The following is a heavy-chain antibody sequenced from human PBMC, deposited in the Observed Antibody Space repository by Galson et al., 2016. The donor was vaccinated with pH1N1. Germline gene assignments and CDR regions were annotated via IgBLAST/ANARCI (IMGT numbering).Heavy chain of an antibody. J-gene: IGHJ4*02. CDR3: ARPIGGGYNIREFDY. V-gene: IGHV5-51*03. CDR1: GYTLTTYW. Sequence: QSGAEVKKAGESLKISCKGSGYTLTTYWIAWVRQMPGKGLEWMGIVYPPDSDTRYSPSFEGQVTISADKSLSTAYLQWSSLKASDTAVYYWARPIGGGYNIREFDYWGQGTQVTVSS. CDR2: VYPPDSDT. D-gene: IGHD5-24*01.